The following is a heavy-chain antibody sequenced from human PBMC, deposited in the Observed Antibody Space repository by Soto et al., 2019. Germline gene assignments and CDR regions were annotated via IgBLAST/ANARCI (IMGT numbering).Heavy chain of an antibody. J-gene: IGHJ6*02. CDR1: GFTFSSYG. CDR3: AKSGRVPAIYYYYGMDV. V-gene: IGHV3-33*06. CDR2: IWYDGSNK. D-gene: IGHD2-2*01. Sequence: QVQLVESGGGVVQPGRSLRLSCAASGFTFSSYGMHWVRQAPGKGLEWVAVIWYDGSNKYYADSVKGRFTISRDNSKNTRYLQMNSLRAEDTAVYYCAKSGRVPAIYYYYGMDVWGQGTTVTVSS.